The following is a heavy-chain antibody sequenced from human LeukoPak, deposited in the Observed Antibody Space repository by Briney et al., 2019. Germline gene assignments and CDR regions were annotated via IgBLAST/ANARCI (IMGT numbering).Heavy chain of an antibody. J-gene: IGHJ3*02. CDR3: AKDHPGDNWNYYRSPDAFDI. CDR2: IRYDGSNK. D-gene: IGHD1-7*01. CDR1: GFTFSSYG. V-gene: IGHV3-30*02. Sequence: PGGSLRLSCAASGFTFSSYGMHWVRQAPGKGLEWVAFIRYDGSNKYYADSVKGRFTISRDNSKNTLYLQMNSLRAEDTAVYYCAKDHPGDNWNYYRSPDAFDIWGQGTMVTVSS.